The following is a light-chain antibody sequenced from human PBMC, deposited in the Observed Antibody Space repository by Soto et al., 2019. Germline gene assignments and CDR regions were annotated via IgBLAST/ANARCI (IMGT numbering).Light chain of an antibody. CDR3: CSYTSSSTLI. V-gene: IGLV2-23*02. CDR2: EVS. CDR1: SSDGGSYDL. J-gene: IGLJ2*01. Sequence: QSVLTQPASVSGSPGQALTISCTGSSSDGGSYDLVSWYQQHPGKPPKLLLYEVSKRPSGFSTRFSGSKSGNTASLTISGLQAEDEADYYCCSYTSSSTLIFGGGTKLTVL.